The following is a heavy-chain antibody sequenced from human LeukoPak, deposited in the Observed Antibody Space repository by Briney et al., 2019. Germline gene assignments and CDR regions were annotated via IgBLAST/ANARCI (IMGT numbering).Heavy chain of an antibody. CDR1: GFTVSSNY. Sequence: GGSLRLTCAASGFTVSSNYMNRVRQAPGKGLEWVSVIYTGGTTYYTDSVKGRFTISRDNSKNTLYLQMNSLRAEDTAVYYCATSGGYEYLGFDYWGQGTLVTVSS. D-gene: IGHD5-12*01. J-gene: IGHJ4*02. CDR2: IYTGGTT. CDR3: ATSGGYEYLGFDY. V-gene: IGHV3-53*01.